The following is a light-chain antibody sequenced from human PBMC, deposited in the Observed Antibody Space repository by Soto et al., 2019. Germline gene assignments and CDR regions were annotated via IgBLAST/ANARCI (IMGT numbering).Light chain of an antibody. J-gene: IGLJ2*01. CDR1: SSDVGAYNY. CDR2: DVN. Sequence: QSALTQPRSVSGSPGQSVTISCTGTSSDVGAYNYVSWYQQHPGKAPKLMIYDVNKRPSGVPDRFSGSKSGNTASLTISGIQAEDEADYYCCSYAGGFVLFGGGTKVTVL. V-gene: IGLV2-11*01. CDR3: CSYAGGFVL.